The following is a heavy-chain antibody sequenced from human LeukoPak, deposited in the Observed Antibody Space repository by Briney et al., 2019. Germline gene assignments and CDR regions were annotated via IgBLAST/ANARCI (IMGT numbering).Heavy chain of an antibody. CDR3: AREYGSIAVAGGPYYFDY. V-gene: IGHV4-61*02. D-gene: IGHD6-19*01. CDR2: IYTSGST. Sequence: SETLSLTCTVSGGSISSDNYYWSWIRQPAGKGLEWIGRIYTSGSTNYSPSLKSRVTISLDTSKNQFSLKLSSVTAADTAVYYCAREYGSIAVAGGPYYFDYWGQGTLVTVSS. CDR1: GGSISSDNYY. J-gene: IGHJ4*02.